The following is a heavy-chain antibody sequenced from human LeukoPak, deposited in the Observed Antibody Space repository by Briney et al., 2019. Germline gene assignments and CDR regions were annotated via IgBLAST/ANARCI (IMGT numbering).Heavy chain of an antibody. J-gene: IGHJ4*02. D-gene: IGHD6-13*01. CDR3: AKEGIAAACWD. Sequence: GGSLRLSRAASGFTFSSSGMHWVRQAPGKGLEWVAVISYDGSNKYYADSVKGRFTISRDNSKNTLYLQMNTLKPEDTAVYYCAKEGIAAACWDWGQGTLVTVSS. CDR2: ISYDGSNK. CDR1: GFTFSSSG. V-gene: IGHV3-30*18.